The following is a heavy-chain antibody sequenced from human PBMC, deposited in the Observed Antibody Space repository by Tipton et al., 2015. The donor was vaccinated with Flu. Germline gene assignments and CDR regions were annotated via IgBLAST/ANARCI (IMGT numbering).Heavy chain of an antibody. Sequence: TLSLTCAVSGGSISSGGYSWSWIRQPPGKGLEWIGYIYHSGSTYYNPSLKSRVTISVDRSKNQFSLKLSSVTAADTAVYYCARQADIVVVPAAIRGGWLGPWGQGTLVPVSS. CDR1: GGSISSGGYS. D-gene: IGHD2-2*02. V-gene: IGHV4-30-2*01. CDR3: ARQADIVVVPAAIRGGWLGP. J-gene: IGHJ5*02. CDR2: IYHSGST.